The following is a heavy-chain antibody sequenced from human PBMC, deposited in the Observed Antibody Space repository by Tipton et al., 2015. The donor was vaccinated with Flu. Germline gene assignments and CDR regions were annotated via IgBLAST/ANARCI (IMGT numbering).Heavy chain of an antibody. D-gene: IGHD3-10*01. CDR2: MYAGGNT. V-gene: IGHV4-4*07. CDR3: ARGSGSGTEMTFYV. Sequence: TLSLTCTVSGGSMSSFYWSWIRKPAGKGLEWMGRMYAGGNTKYNPSLKSRVTMSVDTSKNQFSLRLTSVTAADTAVYYCARGSGSGTEMTFYVWGPGTVVTVSS. J-gene: IGHJ4*02. CDR1: GGSMSSFY.